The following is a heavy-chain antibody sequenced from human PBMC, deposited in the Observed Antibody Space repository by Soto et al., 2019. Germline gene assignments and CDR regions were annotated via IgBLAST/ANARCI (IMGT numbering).Heavy chain of an antibody. V-gene: IGHV3-30-3*01. D-gene: IGHD1-26*01. J-gene: IGHJ3*02. Sequence: GGPLRLSCAASGFTFSSYALHWVRQAPGKGLEWVAVISNDGSNKYYADSVKGRFTISRDNSKNTLYLQMNSLRAEDTAVYYCARGAWELLSAFDIWGQGTMVTVSS. CDR2: ISNDGSNK. CDR1: GFTFSSYA. CDR3: ARGAWELLSAFDI.